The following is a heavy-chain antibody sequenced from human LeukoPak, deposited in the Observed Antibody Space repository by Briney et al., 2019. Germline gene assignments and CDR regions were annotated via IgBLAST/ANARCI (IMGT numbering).Heavy chain of an antibody. V-gene: IGHV5-51*01. CDR2: IYPGDSDT. J-gene: IGHJ4*02. CDR3: ARTKITMVRGVIILYYFDY. Sequence: GESLQISCQGSGYSFTSYWIGWVRQMPGKGLEWMGIIYPGDSDTRYSPSFQGQVTISVDKSISTAYLQWSSLKASDTAMYYCARTKITMVRGVIILYYFDYWGQGTLVTVSS. CDR1: GYSFTSYW. D-gene: IGHD3-10*01.